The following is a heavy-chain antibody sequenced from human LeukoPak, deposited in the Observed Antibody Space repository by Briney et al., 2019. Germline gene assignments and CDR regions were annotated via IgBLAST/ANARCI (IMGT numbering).Heavy chain of an antibody. Sequence: PSETLSLTCIVSGGSINNLYWSWIRQPAGKGLEWIGRIYSSGSTNYSPSLKSRVTMSVDTSKNQFSLKLSSVTAADTAVYYCARESRGGGFPFDYWGQGTLVTVSS. CDR1: GGSINNLY. V-gene: IGHV4-4*07. CDR2: IYSSGST. CDR3: ARESRGGGFPFDY. D-gene: IGHD3-16*01. J-gene: IGHJ4*02.